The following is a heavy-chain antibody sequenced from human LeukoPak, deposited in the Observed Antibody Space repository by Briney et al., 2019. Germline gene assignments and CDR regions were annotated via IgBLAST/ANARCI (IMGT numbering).Heavy chain of an antibody. CDR1: GFTFSSYA. CDR3: AKTPRSYYYGSGTYYYYYGMDV. Sequence: GGSLRLSCVASGFTFSSYAMSWVRQAPGKGLECVSVISGSGRTTDYADSVKGRFTISRDNSKDTLYLQMNSLRAEDTAVYYCAKTPRSYYYGSGTYYYYYGMDVWGQGTTVTVSS. J-gene: IGHJ6*02. V-gene: IGHV3-23*01. D-gene: IGHD3-10*01. CDR2: ISGSGRTT.